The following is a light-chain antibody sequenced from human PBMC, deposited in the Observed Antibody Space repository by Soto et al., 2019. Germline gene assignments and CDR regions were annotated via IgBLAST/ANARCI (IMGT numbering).Light chain of an antibody. V-gene: IGLV2-14*01. Sequence: QSALTQPASVSGSTGQSITISCTGTSSDVGGYNYVSWYQQHPGKAPKLMIYDVSNRPSGVSNRFSGSKSGNTTSLTISGLQAEDEADYYCSSYTSSSNDVFGTGTKLTVL. CDR2: DVS. CDR3: SSYTSSSNDV. CDR1: SSDVGGYNY. J-gene: IGLJ1*01.